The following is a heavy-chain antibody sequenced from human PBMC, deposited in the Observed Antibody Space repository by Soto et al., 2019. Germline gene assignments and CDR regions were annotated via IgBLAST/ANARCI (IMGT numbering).Heavy chain of an antibody. CDR2: MTGDGRTT. CDR3: ATAEVDY. Sequence: VGSLRLSCASSVFTFGDYWMHWVRQPPGKGPEWVSRMTGDGRTTQYADSVKGRFTASRDNAKSTLYLQMNSLRAEDTAVYYCATAEVDYWGPGTLVTVSS. CDR1: VFTFGDYW. V-gene: IGHV3-74*03. J-gene: IGHJ4*02.